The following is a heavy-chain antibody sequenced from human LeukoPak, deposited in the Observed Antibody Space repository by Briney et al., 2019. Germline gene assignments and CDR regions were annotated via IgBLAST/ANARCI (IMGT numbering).Heavy chain of an antibody. D-gene: IGHD1-20*01. CDR2: INTDTGNP. J-gene: IGHJ3*01. CDR1: GYTFTDYP. CDR3: ARAGLTGSKVAFDV. Sequence: GASVKVSCKASGYTFTDYPMNWVRQAPGQGLEWMGWINTDTGNPTYAQGFTGHYVFSLDTSVGTAYLQIVSLKAEDTAVYYCARAGLTGSKVAFDVWGQGTMVTVSS. V-gene: IGHV7-4-1*01.